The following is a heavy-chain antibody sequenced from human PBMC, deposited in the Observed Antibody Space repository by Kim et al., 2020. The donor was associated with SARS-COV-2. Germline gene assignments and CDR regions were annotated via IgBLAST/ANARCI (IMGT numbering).Heavy chain of an antibody. CDR2: SRNKANSYTT. V-gene: IGHV3-72*01. CDR3: ARFSGTYRGSAFDF. J-gene: IGHJ3*01. Sequence: GGSLRLSCAASGFTFSDFHMYWVRQAPGKGLEWVGRSRNKANSYTTEYAASVKDRFTISRDDSKKLLYLQMNSLKNEDTAVYFCARFSGTYRGSAFDFWG. CDR1: GFTFSDFH. D-gene: IGHD1-26*01.